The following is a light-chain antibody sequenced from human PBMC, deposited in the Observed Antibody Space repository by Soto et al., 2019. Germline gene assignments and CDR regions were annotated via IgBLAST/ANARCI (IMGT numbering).Light chain of an antibody. CDR2: WAS. CDR1: QSVLYSSNNKNY. CDR3: QQYYTTLTWT. V-gene: IGKV4-1*01. J-gene: IGKJ1*01. Sequence: DIAMTQSPDSLAVSLGERATSNCKSSQSVLYSSNNKNYLAWYQQKPGQPPKLLIYWASTRESGVPDRFSGSGSGTDFTLTISSLQAEDVAVYYCQQYYTTLTWTFGQGTKVEIK.